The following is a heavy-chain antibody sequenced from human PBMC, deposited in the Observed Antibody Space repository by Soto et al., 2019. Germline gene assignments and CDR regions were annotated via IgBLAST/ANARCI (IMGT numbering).Heavy chain of an antibody. V-gene: IGHV1-18*04. Sequence: QVHLGQLGGELKRPGASLRVSCKALGYSLSDFGITWGRQAPGQGLEWMGWISGKNGNTNYAQKVQGRVTLTADTSTSTAYMEMRALTSDDTGIYYCARSDYYEDTGTFENWGQGTPVTVSS. CDR1: GYSLSDFG. CDR2: ISGKNGNT. D-gene: IGHD4-17*01. CDR3: ARSDYYEDTGTFEN. J-gene: IGHJ4*02.